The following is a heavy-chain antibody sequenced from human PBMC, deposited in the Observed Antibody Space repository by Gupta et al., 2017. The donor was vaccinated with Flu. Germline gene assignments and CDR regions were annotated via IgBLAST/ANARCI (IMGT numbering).Heavy chain of an antibody. CDR3: ARGHWDA. V-gene: IGHV3-48*03. CDR2: VSSSAVK. J-gene: IGHJ5*02. CDR1: GFSFSDYE. Sequence: EVRLVESGGDLVQPGGSLRLSCVGSGFSFSDYEMNWVRLAPGKGLEWVAFVSSSAVKYNTDSVKGRFTIYRDNARNSVYLQMTSLRVEDTAIYYCARGHWDAWGQGTQVTVSS.